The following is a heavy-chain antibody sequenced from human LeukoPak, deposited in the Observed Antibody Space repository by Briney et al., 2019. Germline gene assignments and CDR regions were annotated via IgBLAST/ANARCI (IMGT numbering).Heavy chain of an antibody. CDR1: GYAFTGYY. V-gene: IGHV1-2*02. CDR2: INPNSGRK. D-gene: IGHD6-6*01. J-gene: IGHJ4*02. CDR3: ARVGVAARPYIFVY. Sequence: ASVKVSCKASGYAFTGYYMHWVRQAPGQGLEWMGWINPNSGRKNYAQKFQGRVTMTRDTSISKAYMELSRLRSDDTAVYYWARVGVAARPYIFVYWGQGTLVTVSS.